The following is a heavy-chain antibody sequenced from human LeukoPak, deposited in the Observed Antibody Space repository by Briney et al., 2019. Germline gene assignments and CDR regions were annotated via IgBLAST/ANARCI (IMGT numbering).Heavy chain of an antibody. Sequence: PSETLSLTCTVSGGSISSYYWSWIRQPPGKGLEWIGYIYYSGSTNYNPSLKSRVTISVDTSKNQFSLKLSSVTAADTAVYYCARDGGYNLHILVVWGKGTTVTVSS. CDR2: IYYSGST. CDR3: ARDGGYNLHILVV. CDR1: GGSISSYY. D-gene: IGHD5-24*01. J-gene: IGHJ6*04. V-gene: IGHV4-59*01.